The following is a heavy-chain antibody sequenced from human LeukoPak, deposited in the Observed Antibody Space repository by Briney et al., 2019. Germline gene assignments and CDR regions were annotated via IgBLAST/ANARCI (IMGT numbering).Heavy chain of an antibody. D-gene: IGHD4-17*01. CDR1: GGSISSSSYY. V-gene: IGHV4-39*01. Sequence: SETLSLTCTVSGGSISSSSYYWGWIRQPPGKGLEWIGSIYYSGSTYYNPSLKSRATISVDTSKNQFSLKLSSVTAADTAVYYCARGGYYGDPPLDYWGQGTLVTVSS. CDR3: ARGGYYGDPPLDY. CDR2: IYYSGST. J-gene: IGHJ4*02.